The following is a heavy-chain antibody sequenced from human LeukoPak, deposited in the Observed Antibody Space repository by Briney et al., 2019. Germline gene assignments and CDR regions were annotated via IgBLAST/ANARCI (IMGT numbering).Heavy chain of an antibody. CDR3: ARTSGTVTTSSWYFDL. CDR2: ISPNSGGT. J-gene: IGHJ2*01. D-gene: IGHD4-17*01. Sequence: ASVKVSCKASGYTFTGYYMHWVRQAPGQGLEWMGWISPNSGGTNYAQKFQGRVTMTRDTSISTAYMELSRLRSDDTAAYYCARTSGTVTTSSWYFDLWGRGTLVTVSS. V-gene: IGHV1-2*02. CDR1: GYTFTGYY.